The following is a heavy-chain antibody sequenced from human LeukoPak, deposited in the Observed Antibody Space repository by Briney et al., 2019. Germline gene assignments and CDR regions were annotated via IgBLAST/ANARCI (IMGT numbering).Heavy chain of an antibody. Sequence: GGSLRLSCADSGFTLSSYNMNWVRQAPGKGLEWVSSISRSSTYISYADSVKGRFTISRDNAKNSLYLQMNSLRAEDTAVYYCARLETTPYYFDYWGQGTLVTVSS. D-gene: IGHD1-1*01. CDR1: GFTLSSYN. J-gene: IGHJ4*02. CDR2: ISRSSTYI. V-gene: IGHV3-21*01. CDR3: ARLETTPYYFDY.